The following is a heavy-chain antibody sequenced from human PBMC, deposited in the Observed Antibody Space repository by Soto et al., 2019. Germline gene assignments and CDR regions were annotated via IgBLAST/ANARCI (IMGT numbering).Heavy chain of an antibody. V-gene: IGHV3-66*01. CDR1: GFTVSSNY. CDR2: IYSGGST. Sequence: EVQLVESGGGLVQPGGSLRLSCAASGFTVSSNYMSWVRQAPGKGPEWVSIIYSGGSTYYADSVKGRFTISSDDSKNTLYLQMNSVRAEDTAVYYCARASYDILTGYYYYYMDVWGNGTTVTVSS. J-gene: IGHJ6*03. CDR3: ARASYDILTGYYYYYMDV. D-gene: IGHD3-9*01.